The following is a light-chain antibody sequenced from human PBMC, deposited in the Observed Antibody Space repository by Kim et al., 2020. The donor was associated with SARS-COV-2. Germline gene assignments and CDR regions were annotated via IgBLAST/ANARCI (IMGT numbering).Light chain of an antibody. V-gene: IGLV2-11*01. CDR3: CSYAGTSTL. Sequence: PGPSGTYSCVGTRSGVGGYKYVSWYQKHPNRAPKLIIYDVTERPSGVPDRFSGSKSGNTASLTISGLQAEDEADYHCCSYAGTSTLFGGGTQLTVL. J-gene: IGLJ2*01. CDR2: DVT. CDR1: RSGVGGYKY.